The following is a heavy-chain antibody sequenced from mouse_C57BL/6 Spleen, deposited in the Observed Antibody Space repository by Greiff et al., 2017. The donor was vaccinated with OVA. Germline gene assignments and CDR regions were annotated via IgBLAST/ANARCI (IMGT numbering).Heavy chain of an antibody. CDR1: GYTFTSYW. D-gene: IGHD1-1*01. CDR3: ARDYGSVFAY. CDR2: IHPNSGST. J-gene: IGHJ3*01. V-gene: IGHV1-64*01. Sequence: QVQLQQPGAELVKPGASVKLSCKASGYTFTSYWMHWVKQRPGQGLEWIGMIHPNSGSTNDNEKFKSKATLTVDTSSSTDYMQLSSLTSEDSAVYYCARDYGSVFAYWGQGTLVTVSA.